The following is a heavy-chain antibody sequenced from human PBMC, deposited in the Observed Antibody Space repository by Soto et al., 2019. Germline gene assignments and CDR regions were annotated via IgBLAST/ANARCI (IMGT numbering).Heavy chain of an antibody. CDR3: GRNWIQLWSYFDY. V-gene: IGHV4-59*01. D-gene: IGHD5-18*01. Sequence: PSETLSLTCTVSGGSISSYYWSWIRQPPGKGLEWIGYIYYSGSTNYNPSLKSRVTISVDTSKNQFSLKLSSVTAADTAVYYCGRNWIQLWSYFDYWGQGTLVTV. CDR1: GGSISSYY. J-gene: IGHJ4*02. CDR2: IYYSGST.